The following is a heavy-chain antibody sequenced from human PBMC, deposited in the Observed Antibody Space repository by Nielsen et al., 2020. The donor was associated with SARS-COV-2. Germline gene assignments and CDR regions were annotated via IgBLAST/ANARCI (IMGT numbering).Heavy chain of an antibody. CDR3: ARVIEGAIGLGWFDP. V-gene: IGHV4-34*01. J-gene: IGHJ5*02. D-gene: IGHD1-26*01. Sequence: SETLSLTCAVYGGSFSGYYWSWIRQPPGKGLEWIGEINHSGSTNYNPSLKSRVTISVDTSKNQFSLKLSSVTAADTAVYYCARVIEGAIGLGWFDPWGQGTLVTVSS. CDR2: INHSGST. CDR1: GGSFSGYY.